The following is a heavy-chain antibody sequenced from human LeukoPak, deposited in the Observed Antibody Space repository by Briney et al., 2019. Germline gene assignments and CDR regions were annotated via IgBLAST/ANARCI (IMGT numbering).Heavy chain of an antibody. Sequence: PGGSLRLSCTTSGCTFSNYAMSGVRQAPGKGLEWVSSISRRAITTYYADSVQGRFAISRDNSKNTLYLQMTSLRAEDTAVYYCAKDQRFGDLDDYRGQGTLVTVSS. CDR2: ISRRAITT. D-gene: IGHD3-10*01. CDR3: AKDQRFGDLDDY. CDR1: GCTFSNYA. J-gene: IGHJ4*02. V-gene: IGHV3-23*01.